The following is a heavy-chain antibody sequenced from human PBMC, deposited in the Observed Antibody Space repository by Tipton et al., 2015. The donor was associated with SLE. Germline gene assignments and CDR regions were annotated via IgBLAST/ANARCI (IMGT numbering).Heavy chain of an antibody. V-gene: IGHV4-59*08. D-gene: IGHD1-26*01. J-gene: IGHJ5*02. CDR1: GGSISSYY. Sequence: TLSLTCTVSGGSISSYYWSWIRQPPGKGLEWIGYIYYSGSTNYNPSLKSRVTISVDTSKNQFSLKLSSVTAADTAVYYCARSPYYEGWFDPWGQGTLVTVSS. CDR3: ARSPYYEGWFDP. CDR2: IYYSGST.